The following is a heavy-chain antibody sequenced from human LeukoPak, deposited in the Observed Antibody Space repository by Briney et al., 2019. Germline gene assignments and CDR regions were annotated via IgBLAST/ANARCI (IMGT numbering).Heavy chain of an antibody. D-gene: IGHD5-18*01. Sequence: SVKVSCKASGGTFISYAISWVRQAPGQGLEWMGGIIPIFGTANYAQKFQDRVTITADESTSTAYMELSSLRSEDTAVYYCARGGRYSYGYFGYWGQGTLVTVSS. CDR1: GGTFISYA. CDR2: IIPIFGTA. J-gene: IGHJ4*02. V-gene: IGHV1-69*13. CDR3: ARGGRYSYGYFGY.